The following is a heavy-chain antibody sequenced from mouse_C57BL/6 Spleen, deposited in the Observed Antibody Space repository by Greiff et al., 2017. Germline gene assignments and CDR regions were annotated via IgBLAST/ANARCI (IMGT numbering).Heavy chain of an antibody. CDR3: ARYVRLRRGQGYAMDY. J-gene: IGHJ4*01. D-gene: IGHD2-4*01. CDR2: INPNNGGT. Sequence: EVQLQQSGPELVKPGASVKISCKASGYTFTDYYMNWVKQSHGKSLEWIGDINPNNGGTSYNQKFKGKATLTVDKSSSTAYMELRSLTSEDSAVYYCARYVRLRRGQGYAMDYWGQGTSVTDSS. CDR1: GYTFTDYY. V-gene: IGHV1-26*01.